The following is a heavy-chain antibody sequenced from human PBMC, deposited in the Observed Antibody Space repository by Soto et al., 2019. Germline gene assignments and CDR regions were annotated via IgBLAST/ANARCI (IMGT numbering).Heavy chain of an antibody. CDR2: FDPEDGET. D-gene: IGHD3-3*01. Sequence: GASVKVSGNVSGYTLTELSMHWVRQAPGKGLEWMGGFDPEDGETIYAQKFQGRVTMTEDTSTDTAYMELSSLRSEDTAVYYCATFGFWSGYYDYWGQGTLVPSPQ. V-gene: IGHV1-24*01. CDR3: ATFGFWSGYYDY. CDR1: GYTLTELS. J-gene: IGHJ4*02.